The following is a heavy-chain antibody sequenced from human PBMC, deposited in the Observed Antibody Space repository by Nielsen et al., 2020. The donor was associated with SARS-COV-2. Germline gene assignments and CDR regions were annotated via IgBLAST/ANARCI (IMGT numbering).Heavy chain of an antibody. Sequence: SETLSLTCTASGGSISNGDYYWNWIRQPPGKGLEWIGHIYYSGSTYYSPSLKSRVTISMDTSKNQFSLKLISVTAADTAVYYCARGRVLGVRGVMDYFDIWGQGTLVTVSS. D-gene: IGHD3-10*01. CDR2: IYYSGST. CDR1: GGSISNGDYY. J-gene: IGHJ4*02. CDR3: ARGRVLGVRGVMDYFDI. V-gene: IGHV4-30-4*01.